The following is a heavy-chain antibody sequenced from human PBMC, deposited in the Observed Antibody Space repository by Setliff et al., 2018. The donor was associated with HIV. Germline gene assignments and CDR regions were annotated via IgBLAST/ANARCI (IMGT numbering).Heavy chain of an antibody. V-gene: IGHV1-46*01. CDR1: GDTFTRFH. J-gene: IGHJ4*02. CDR2: INPSGDSA. CDR3: ATEDKGYYASGLG. Sequence: ASVKVSCKASGDTFTRFHIHWVRQAPGQGLEWMGIINPSGDSANYAQKFQGRATMTRDTSTSTVYMEVSSLRSEDTAVYYCATEDKGYYASGLGWGQGTLVTVSS. D-gene: IGHD3-10*01.